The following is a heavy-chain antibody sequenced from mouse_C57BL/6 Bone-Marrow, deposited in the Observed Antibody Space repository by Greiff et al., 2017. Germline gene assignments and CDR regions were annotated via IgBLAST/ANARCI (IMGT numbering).Heavy chain of an antibody. CDR2: IYPRSGNT. CDR3: ARRDYYGGYAMDY. Sequence: QVQLKQSGAELARPGASVKLSCQASGYTFTSYGISWVQQRTGQGLEWIGEIYPRSGNTYYPENFKGKATLTADKSSSTAYMELRRLTSEDSAGYFGARRDYYGGYAMDYWGQGTSVTVSS. CDR1: GYTFTSYG. V-gene: IGHV1-81*01. J-gene: IGHJ4*01. D-gene: IGHD1-1*01.